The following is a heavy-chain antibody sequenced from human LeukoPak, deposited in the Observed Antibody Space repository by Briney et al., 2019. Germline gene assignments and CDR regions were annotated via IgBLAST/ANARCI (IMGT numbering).Heavy chain of an antibody. Sequence: SETLSLTCTVSGGSISSSSYYWGWIRQPPGKGLEWIGSIYYSGSTYYNPSLKSRVTISVDTSKNQFSLKLSSVTAADTAVYYCASEGTMVRGVYGMDVWGQGTTVTVSS. CDR1: GGSISSSSYY. D-gene: IGHD3-10*01. CDR2: IYYSGST. J-gene: IGHJ6*02. CDR3: ASEGTMVRGVYGMDV. V-gene: IGHV4-39*07.